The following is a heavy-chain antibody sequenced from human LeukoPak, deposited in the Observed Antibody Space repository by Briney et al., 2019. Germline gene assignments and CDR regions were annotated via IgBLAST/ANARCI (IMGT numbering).Heavy chain of an antibody. D-gene: IGHD2-2*01. CDR2: IHPSSGST. V-gene: IGHV1-46*01. CDR1: GYTFTRYY. Sequence: ASEKVSCKASGYTFTRYYMHWVRQAPGQGLEWMGIIHPSSGSTSYAQKFEGRVTLTRDTSTSTVYMELISLRSEDTAVYYCARDSSTSSLADPWGQGTLVTVSS. CDR3: ARDSSTSSLADP. J-gene: IGHJ5*02.